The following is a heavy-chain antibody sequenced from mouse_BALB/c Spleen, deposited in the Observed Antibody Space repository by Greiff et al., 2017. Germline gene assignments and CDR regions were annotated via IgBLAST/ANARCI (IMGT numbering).Heavy chain of an antibody. CDR2: ISSGGSYT. CDR1: GFTFSSYG. V-gene: IGHV5-6*01. CDR3: ARQDGYDGYPFDY. J-gene: IGHJ2*01. D-gene: IGHD2-3*01. Sequence: DVQLVESGGDLVKPGGSLKLSCAASGFTFSSYGMSWVRQTPDKRLEWVATISSGGSYTYYPDSVKGRFTISRDNAKNTLYLQMSSLKSEDTAMYYCARQDGYDGYPFDYWGQGTTLTVSS.